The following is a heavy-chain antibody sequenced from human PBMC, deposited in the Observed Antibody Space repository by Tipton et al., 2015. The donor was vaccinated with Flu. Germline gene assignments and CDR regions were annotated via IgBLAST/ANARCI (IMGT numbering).Heavy chain of an antibody. D-gene: IGHD1-26*01. Sequence: SGFPFSNFCMHWVRQAPGKGLEWVAHIRSDETTEYADSVKGRFTISRDNSKDMLYLQMNSLRAEDTAVFYCAKSGGFDSWNQGALVIVSS. J-gene: IGHJ4*02. V-gene: IGHV3-30*02. CDR1: GFPFSNFC. CDR3: AKSGGFDS. CDR2: IRSDETTE.